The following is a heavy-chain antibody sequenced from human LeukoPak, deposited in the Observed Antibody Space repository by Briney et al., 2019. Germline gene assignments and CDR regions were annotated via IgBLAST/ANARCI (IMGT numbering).Heavy chain of an antibody. CDR1: GFTFDDYG. V-gene: IGHV3-9*01. J-gene: IGHJ4*02. Sequence: GGSLRLXCAASGFTFDDYGMHWVRQAPGKGLEWVSGISWNSGSIVYADSVKGRFTISRCNSKTLVYLPMNSLRAEDTAVYYCARARAYNAFPACHWGQGTQVTVSS. CDR3: ARARAYNAFPACH. D-gene: IGHD3-16*01. CDR2: ISWNSGSI.